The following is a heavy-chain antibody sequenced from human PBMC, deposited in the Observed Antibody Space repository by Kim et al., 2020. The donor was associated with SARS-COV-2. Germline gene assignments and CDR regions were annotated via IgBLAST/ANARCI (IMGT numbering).Heavy chain of an antibody. J-gene: IGHJ4*02. V-gene: IGHV4-39*01. Sequence: SETLSLTCTVSGGSISSSSYYCGWIRQPPGKGLEWIGSIYYSGSTYYNPSLKSRVTISVDTSKNQFSLKLSSVTAADTAVYYCARPWGATAFEDPPGYWGQGTLVTVSS. CDR2: IYYSGST. CDR1: GGSISSSSYY. CDR3: ARPWGATAFEDPPGY. D-gene: IGHD5-12*01.